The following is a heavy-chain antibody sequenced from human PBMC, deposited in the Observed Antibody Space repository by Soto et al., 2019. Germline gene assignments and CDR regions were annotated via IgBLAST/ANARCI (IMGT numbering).Heavy chain of an antibody. J-gene: IGHJ4*02. CDR2: INHSGST. CDR1: GGSFSGYY. V-gene: IGHV4-34*01. D-gene: IGHD5-18*01. Sequence: QSQTLSLTCAVYGGSFSGYYWSWIRQPPGKGLEWIGEINHSGSTNYNPSLKSRVTISVDTSKNQFSLKLSSVTAADTAMYYCARDPRKRGYSYGYDYWGQGTLVTVSS. CDR3: ARDPRKRGYSYGYDY.